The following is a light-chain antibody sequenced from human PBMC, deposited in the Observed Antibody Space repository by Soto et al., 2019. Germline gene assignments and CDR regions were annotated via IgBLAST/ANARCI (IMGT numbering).Light chain of an antibody. CDR3: QQYNSYPWT. V-gene: IGKV1-5*01. CDR1: QSISSW. CDR2: DAS. J-gene: IGKJ1*01. Sequence: DIQMTQSPSTLSTSVGDRVTITCRASQSISSWLAWYQQKPGKAPKLLIYDASSLESGVPSRFSGSGSGPEFTLTISSLHPYDFATYYCQQYNSYPWTCGQGTRVELK.